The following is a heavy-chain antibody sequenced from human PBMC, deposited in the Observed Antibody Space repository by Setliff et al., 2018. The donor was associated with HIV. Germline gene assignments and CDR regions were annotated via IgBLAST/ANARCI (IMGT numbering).Heavy chain of an antibody. CDR2: IYYSGST. J-gene: IGHJ4*02. Sequence: SETLSLTCSVSGGSISSSTYYWGWIRQPPGKGLEWIGSIYYSGSTAYNWSLKSRVTISVDSSKSQFSLKLSSVTAADTAVYYCASHRGFWSGLDYWGQGTLVTVSS. D-gene: IGHD3-3*01. CDR1: GGSISSSTYY. CDR3: ASHRGFWSGLDY. V-gene: IGHV4-39*07.